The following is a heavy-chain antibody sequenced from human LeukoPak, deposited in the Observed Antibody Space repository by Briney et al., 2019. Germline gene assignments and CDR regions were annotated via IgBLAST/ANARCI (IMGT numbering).Heavy chain of an antibody. V-gene: IGHV1-2*02. CDR2: INPNSGGT. Sequence: XYMHWVRQAPGQGLEWMGWINPNSGGTNYAQKFQGRVTMTRDTSISTAYMELSRLRSDDTAVYYCASTSTYDAFDIWGQGTMVTVSS. D-gene: IGHD2/OR15-2a*01. CDR3: ASTSTYDAFDI. J-gene: IGHJ3*02. CDR1: XY.